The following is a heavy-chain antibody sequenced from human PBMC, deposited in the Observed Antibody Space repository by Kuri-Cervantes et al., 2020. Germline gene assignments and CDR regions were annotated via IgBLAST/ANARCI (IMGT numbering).Heavy chain of an antibody. Sequence: GESLKISCAASGFTFSSYGMHWVRQAPGKGLEWVAVIWYDGSNKYYADSVKARFTISRDNSKNTLYLQMNSLRAEDTAVYYCAKLPESSGTYYYYGMDVWGQGTTVTVSS. J-gene: IGHJ6*02. CDR1: GFTFSSYG. CDR2: IWYDGSNK. CDR3: AKLPESSGTYYYYGMDV. V-gene: IGHV3-33*06. D-gene: IGHD3-22*01.